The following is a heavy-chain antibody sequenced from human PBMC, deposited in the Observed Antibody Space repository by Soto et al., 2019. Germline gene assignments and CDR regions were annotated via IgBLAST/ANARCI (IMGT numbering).Heavy chain of an antibody. V-gene: IGHV3-64D*08. J-gene: IGHJ6*02. CDR2: ISSNGGST. CDR1: GFTFSSYA. CDR3: VKGGYYDFWSGYFGLDYSYYGMDV. Sequence: PGGSLRLSCSASGFTFSSYAMHWVRQAPGKGLEYVSAISSNGGSTYYADSVKGRFTISRDNSKNTLYLQMSSLRAEDTAVYYCVKGGYYDFWSGYFGLDYSYYGMDVWGQGTTVTVSS. D-gene: IGHD3-3*01.